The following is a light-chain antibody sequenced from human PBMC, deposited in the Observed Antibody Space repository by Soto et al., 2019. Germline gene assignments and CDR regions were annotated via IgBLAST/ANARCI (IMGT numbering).Light chain of an antibody. CDR2: DAS. J-gene: IGKJ5*01. Sequence: EIVLTQSPGTLSLSPGERATLSCWASQSVTSSYLAWYQQKPGQAPRLLIYDASNRATGIPARFSGSGSGTDFTLTISSLEPEDFAVYYCQQRSNWPPITFGQGTRLEIK. CDR1: QSVTSSY. CDR3: QQRSNWPPIT. V-gene: IGKV3-11*01.